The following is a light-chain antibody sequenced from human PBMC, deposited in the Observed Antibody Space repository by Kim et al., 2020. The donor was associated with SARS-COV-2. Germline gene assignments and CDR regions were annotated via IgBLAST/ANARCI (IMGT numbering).Light chain of an antibody. CDR2: YNSDSNK. CDR1: RCIHVDIYD. J-gene: IGLJ3*02. V-gene: IGLV5-39*01. Sequence: FTYTLRRCIHVDIYDIFWYQQKPGSLPRYLLRYNSDSNKGQGSGVPNRFSGSKDASTNAGLLLISGLQSEDEADYYCTIWYSNTWVFGGGTQLTVL. CDR3: TIWYSNTWV.